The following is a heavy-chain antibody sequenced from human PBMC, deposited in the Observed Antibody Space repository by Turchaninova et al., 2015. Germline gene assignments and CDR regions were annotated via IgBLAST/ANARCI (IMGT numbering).Heavy chain of an antibody. V-gene: IGHV4-39*07. D-gene: IGHD5-18*01. CDR3: ARDEGYSSGYSTNDY. Sequence: QLQLQESGPGLVKPSETLSLTCTVSGGSISSSSYYWGWVRQPPGKGLEGIGSIYNSGSTYYNPSPKSRVPISRGTSKNQFSLKLTSGTAADAAVYYCARDEGYSSGYSTNDYWGQGTLVTVSS. CDR1: GGSISSSSYY. CDR2: IYNSGST. J-gene: IGHJ4*02.